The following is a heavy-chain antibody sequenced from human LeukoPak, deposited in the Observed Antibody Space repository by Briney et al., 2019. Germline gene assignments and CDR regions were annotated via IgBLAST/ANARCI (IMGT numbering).Heavy chain of an antibody. CDR1: GFTFSTYC. CDR3: ATVPSAARRDI. V-gene: IGHV3-7*01. D-gene: IGHD6-25*01. Sequence: GGSLSLSCAASGFTFSTYCMSWVRQAPGRGLEWMANIKQDGSEKYYVDSVEGRFDISRGTAKHCLYLQMNSLRADDTAVYYCATVPSAARRDIWGQGTMVTVSS. J-gene: IGHJ3*02. CDR2: IKQDGSEK.